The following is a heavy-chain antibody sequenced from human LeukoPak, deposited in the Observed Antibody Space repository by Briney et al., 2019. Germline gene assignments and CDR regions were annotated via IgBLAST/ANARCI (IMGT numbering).Heavy chain of an antibody. V-gene: IGHV4-61*02. D-gene: IGHD6-19*01. Sequence: SQTLSLTCTVSGGSISSGSYYWSWIRQPAGKGLEWIGRIYTSGSTNYNPSLKSRVTISVDTSKNQFSLKLSSVTAADTAVYYCARGVVAGPYDYWGQGTLVTVSS. CDR1: GGSISSGSYY. J-gene: IGHJ4*02. CDR3: ARGVVAGPYDY. CDR2: IYTSGST.